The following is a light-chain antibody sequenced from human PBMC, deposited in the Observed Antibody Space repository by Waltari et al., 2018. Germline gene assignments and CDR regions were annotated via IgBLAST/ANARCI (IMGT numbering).Light chain of an antibody. Sequence: ELVLTQSPATLSLSPGERATLSCRDSQSVSSYLAWYQQKPGQAPRLLIYDASNRATGIPARFSGSGSGTDFTLTISSLEPEDFAVYYCQQRSNWPPTFGGGTKVEIK. CDR1: QSVSSY. CDR2: DAS. V-gene: IGKV3-11*01. CDR3: QQRSNWPPT. J-gene: IGKJ4*01.